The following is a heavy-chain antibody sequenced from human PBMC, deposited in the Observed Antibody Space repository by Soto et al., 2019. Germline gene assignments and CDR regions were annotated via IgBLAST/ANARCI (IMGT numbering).Heavy chain of an antibody. CDR2: IYYSGST. CDR3: ARGSSLKINWFDP. CDR1: GGSISSYY. Sequence: QVQLQESGPGLVKPSETLSLTCTVSGGSISSYYWSWIRQPPGKGLEWIGYIYYSGSTNYNPSLKNRVTISVDTSKNQFSLKLSSVTAADTAVYYCARGSSLKINWFDPWGQGTLVTVSS. J-gene: IGHJ5*02. V-gene: IGHV4-59*01. D-gene: IGHD6-13*01.